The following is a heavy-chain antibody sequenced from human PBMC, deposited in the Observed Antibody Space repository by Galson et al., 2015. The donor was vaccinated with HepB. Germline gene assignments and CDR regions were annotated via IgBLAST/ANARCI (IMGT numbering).Heavy chain of an antibody. J-gene: IGHJ5*02. CDR1: GFTFTSSA. V-gene: IGHV1-58*01. CDR3: AADHSFFSGWFDP. Sequence: SCKASGFTFTSSAVQWVRQARGQRLEWIGWIVVGSGNTNYAQKFQERVTITRDMSTSTAYMELSSLRSEDTAVYYCAADHSFFSGWFDPWGQGTLVTVSS. D-gene: IGHD2-15*01. CDR2: IVVGSGNT.